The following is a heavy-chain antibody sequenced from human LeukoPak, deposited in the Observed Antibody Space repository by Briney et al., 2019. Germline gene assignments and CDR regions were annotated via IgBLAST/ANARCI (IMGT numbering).Heavy chain of an antibody. CDR2: ISAYNGNT. J-gene: IGHJ4*02. Sequence: ASVKVSCKASGYTFTSYGISWVRQAPGQGLEWMGWISAYNGNTNYAQKLQGRVTMTTDTSTSTAYMELRSLRSDDTAVYYCARVYYYYDSIELRSGFDYWGQGTLVTVSS. CDR3: ARVYYYYDSIELRSGFDY. D-gene: IGHD3-22*01. V-gene: IGHV1-18*01. CDR1: GYTFTSYG.